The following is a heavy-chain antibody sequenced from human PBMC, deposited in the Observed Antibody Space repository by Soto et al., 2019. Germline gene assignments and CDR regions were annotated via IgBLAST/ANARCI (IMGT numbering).Heavy chain of an antibody. D-gene: IGHD3-10*01. Sequence: ETLSLTCTVSGGSISNYYWTWIRQPAGKGLEWIGRISTSGTTNYNPSLKSRVTMSVDTSKNQFSLKLNSVTAADTAVYYCARDRTVRGDWFDPWGQGTLVTVSS. CDR2: ISTSGTT. J-gene: IGHJ5*02. CDR1: GGSISNYY. CDR3: ARDRTVRGDWFDP. V-gene: IGHV4-4*07.